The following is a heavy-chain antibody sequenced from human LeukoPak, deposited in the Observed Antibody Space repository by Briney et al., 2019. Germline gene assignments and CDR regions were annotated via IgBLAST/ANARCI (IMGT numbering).Heavy chain of an antibody. CDR1: GFAFSSYT. J-gene: IGHJ4*02. D-gene: IGHD3-10*01. CDR2: ISGSTNYI. V-gene: IGHV3-21*01. CDR3: ARTYYYGSGSNDY. Sequence: GGSLRLSCAASGFAFSSYTMNWVRQAPGKGLEWVSSISGSTNYIYFADSVKGRFTISRDNAKNSLYLQMNSLRAEDTAVCYCARTYYYGSGSNDYWGQGTLVTVSS.